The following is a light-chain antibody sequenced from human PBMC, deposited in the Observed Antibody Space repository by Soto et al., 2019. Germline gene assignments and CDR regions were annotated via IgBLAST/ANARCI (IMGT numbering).Light chain of an antibody. CDR2: KAS. Sequence: DIQMTQSPSTLSASVGDRVTITCRASQSISSWLAWYQQKPGKAPKLLIYKASSIESGDPSRFSGSGPGTEFNLTISRLQPHDFATYYCQQYNSYPWTFGQGTKEEI. V-gene: IGKV1-5*03. CDR1: QSISSW. J-gene: IGKJ1*01. CDR3: QQYNSYPWT.